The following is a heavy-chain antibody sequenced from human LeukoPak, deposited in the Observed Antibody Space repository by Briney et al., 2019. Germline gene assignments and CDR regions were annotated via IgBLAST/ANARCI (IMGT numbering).Heavy chain of an antibody. CDR3: ARARGAAAALEVDY. CDR1: GFTFSSYW. V-gene: IGHV3-7*03. J-gene: IGHJ4*02. CDR2: IKQDGSEK. D-gene: IGHD6-13*01. Sequence: PGGSLRVSCAASGFTFSSYWMTWVRQAPGRGLEWVANIKQDGSEKYCVDSVKGRFTISRDNAKNSLYLQMNSLRAEDTAVYYCARARGAAAALEVDYWGQGTLVTVSS.